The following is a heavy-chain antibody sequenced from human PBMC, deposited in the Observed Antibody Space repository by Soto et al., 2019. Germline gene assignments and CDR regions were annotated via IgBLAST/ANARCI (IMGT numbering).Heavy chain of an antibody. J-gene: IGHJ4*02. D-gene: IGHD3-10*01. CDR3: AKAKGSYFTSGSYNFDS. V-gene: IGHV3-30*18. Sequence: PGGSLRLSCVVSGFTFSSYGMHWVRQAPGKGLEWVAVISYHGNNKDYADSVKGRFTISRDNSKNTLYLQMNSLRDEDTAVYYCAKAKGSYFTSGSYNFDSWGQGTLVTVSS. CDR2: ISYHGNNK. CDR1: GFTFSSYG.